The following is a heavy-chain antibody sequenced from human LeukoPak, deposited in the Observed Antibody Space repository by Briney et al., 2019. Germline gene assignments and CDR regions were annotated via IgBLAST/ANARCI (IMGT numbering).Heavy chain of an antibody. CDR3: SRFAASGPVYYFDY. CDR1: GGSISSSSYY. Sequence: SETLSLTCTVSGGSISSSSYYWGWIRQPPGKGLEWIGTAYYDGSTYYNPPLKSRLTIFVDTSKNQFSLKLSSVTAADTAVYYCSRFAASGPVYYFDYWGQGTLVTVSS. D-gene: IGHD6-13*01. CDR2: AYYDGST. J-gene: IGHJ4*02. V-gene: IGHV4-39*01.